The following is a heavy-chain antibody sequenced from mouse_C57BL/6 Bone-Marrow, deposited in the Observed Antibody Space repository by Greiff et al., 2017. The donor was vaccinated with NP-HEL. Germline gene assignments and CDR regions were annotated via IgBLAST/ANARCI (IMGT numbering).Heavy chain of an antibody. CDR2: IYPRSGNT. CDR3: AIFSLAYYSNYVSYYYAMDY. Sequence: VKLQESGAELARPGASVKLSCKASGYTFTSYGISWVKQRTGQGLEWIGEIYPRSGNTYYNEKFKGKATLPAAKSSSTAYIELRSLTSEDSAFYFCAIFSLAYYSNYVSYYYAMDYWCQGTSVTVSA. CDR1: GYTFTSYG. J-gene: IGHJ4*01. D-gene: IGHD2-5*01. V-gene: IGHV1-81*01.